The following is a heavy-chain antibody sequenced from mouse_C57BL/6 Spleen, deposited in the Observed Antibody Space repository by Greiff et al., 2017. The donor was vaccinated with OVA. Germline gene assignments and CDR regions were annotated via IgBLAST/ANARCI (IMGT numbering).Heavy chain of an antibody. CDR1: GYTFTSYW. CDR3: AKPDYGSGLYYCDY. J-gene: IGHJ2*01. Sequence: QVQLKQPGAELVKPGASVKMSCKASGYTFTSYWITWVKQRPGQGLEWIGDIYPGSGSTNYNEKFKSKATLTVDPSSSTAYMQLSSLTSEDSAVYYGAKPDYGSGLYYCDYWGQGTTLTVSS. CDR2: IYPGSGST. D-gene: IGHD1-1*01. V-gene: IGHV1-55*01.